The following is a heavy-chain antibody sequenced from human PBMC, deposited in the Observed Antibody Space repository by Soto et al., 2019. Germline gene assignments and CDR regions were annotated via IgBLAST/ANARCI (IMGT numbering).Heavy chain of an antibody. CDR3: VRCYCSVGSCYACWHFDL. J-gene: IGHJ2*01. Sequence: QVQLVQSGGEVKKPGASVKVSCQASGYTFSDDAISWVRQAPGQGLEWMGWISASTRNTDQAQNFQGRVIMTLDTSTNTAYMELRSLRSDDTAVYYCVRCYCSVGSCYACWHFDLWGRGTLVTVSS. D-gene: IGHD2-15*01. CDR1: GYTFSDDA. CDR2: ISASTRNT. V-gene: IGHV1-18*01.